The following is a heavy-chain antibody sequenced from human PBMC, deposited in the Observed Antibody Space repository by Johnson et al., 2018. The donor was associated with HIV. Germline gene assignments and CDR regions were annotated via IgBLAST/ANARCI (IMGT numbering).Heavy chain of an antibody. Sequence: QVQLVESGGDLVKPGGSLRLSCKVSGFIFSNYNMAWIRQSPGKGLECLSYITSSGSSVYYTDFVKGRFTISRDNAKASVSLRMNSLRAEDTAAYYCARELSHDAFDIWGQGTMVTVSS. CDR3: ARELSHDAFDI. J-gene: IGHJ3*02. D-gene: IGHD3-3*02. V-gene: IGHV3-11*04. CDR2: ITSSGSSV. CDR1: GFIFSNYN.